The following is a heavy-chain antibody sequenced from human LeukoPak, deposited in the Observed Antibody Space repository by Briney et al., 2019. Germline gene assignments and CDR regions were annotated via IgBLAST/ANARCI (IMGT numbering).Heavy chain of an antibody. CDR2: ISSSSSYI. D-gene: IGHD1-7*01. CDR3: ARELELALFYMDV. CDR1: GFTFSSHS. Sequence: GGSLRLSCAASGFTFSSHSMNWVRQAPGKGLEWVSSISSSSSYIYYADSVKGRFTISRDNAKNSLYLQMNSLRAEDTAVYYCARELELALFYMDVWGKGTTVTVSS. J-gene: IGHJ6*03. V-gene: IGHV3-21*01.